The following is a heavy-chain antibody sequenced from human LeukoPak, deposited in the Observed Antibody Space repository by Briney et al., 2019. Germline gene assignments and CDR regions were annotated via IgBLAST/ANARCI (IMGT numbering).Heavy chain of an antibody. CDR1: GYTFTGSY. CDR3: ARGSVAALEYFQH. CDR2: INPNSGGT. Sequence: ASVKVSCKASGYTFTGSYMHWVRQAPGQGLEWMGWINPNSGGTNYAQKFQGRVTMTRDTSISTAYMELGGLRSDDTAVYYCARGSVAALEYFQHWGQGTLVTVSS. D-gene: IGHD6-19*01. J-gene: IGHJ1*01. V-gene: IGHV1-2*02.